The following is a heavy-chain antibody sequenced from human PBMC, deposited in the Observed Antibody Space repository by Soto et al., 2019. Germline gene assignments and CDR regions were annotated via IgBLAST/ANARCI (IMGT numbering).Heavy chain of an antibody. J-gene: IGHJ4*02. CDR3: ATDPPYSSSSRDFDY. D-gene: IGHD6-6*01. V-gene: IGHV1-18*01. CDR1: GYTFTSYG. Sequence: ASVKVSCKASGYTFTSYGISWVRQAPGQGLEWMGWISAYNGNTNYAQKLQGRVTMTTDTSTSTAYMELRSLRSDDTAVYYCATDPPYSSSSRDFDYWGKGTLFTVPS. CDR2: ISAYNGNT.